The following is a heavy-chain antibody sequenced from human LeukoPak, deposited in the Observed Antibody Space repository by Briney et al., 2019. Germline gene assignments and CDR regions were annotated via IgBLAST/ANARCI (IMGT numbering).Heavy chain of an antibody. Sequence: PGGSLRLSCAASGFTFSSYGMHWVRQAPGKGVEWVAVISYDGSNKYYADSVKGRFTISRDNSKNTLYLEMNSLRAEDTAVYYCLREHFDYWGQGTLVTVSS. CDR2: ISYDGSNK. CDR3: LREHFDY. J-gene: IGHJ4*02. V-gene: IGHV3-30*03. CDR1: GFTFSSYG.